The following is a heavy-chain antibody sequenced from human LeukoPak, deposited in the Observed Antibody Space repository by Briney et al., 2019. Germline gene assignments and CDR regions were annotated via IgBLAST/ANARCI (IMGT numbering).Heavy chain of an antibody. Sequence: ASVKVSCKASGYTFTSYGISWVQQAPGQGLEWMGWINPNSGGTNYAQKFQGRVTMTRDTSISTAYMELSRLRSDDTAVYYCARELADAFDIWGQGTMVTVSS. CDR3: ARELADAFDI. J-gene: IGHJ3*02. V-gene: IGHV1-2*02. D-gene: IGHD3-3*02. CDR1: GYTFTSYG. CDR2: INPNSGGT.